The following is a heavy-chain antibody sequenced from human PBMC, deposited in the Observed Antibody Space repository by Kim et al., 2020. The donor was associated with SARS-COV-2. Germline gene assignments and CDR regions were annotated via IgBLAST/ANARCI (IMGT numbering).Heavy chain of an antibody. Sequence: GGSLRLSCAASGFTFSSYWMSWVRQAPGKGLEWVANIKQDGSEKYYVDSVKGRFTISRDNAKNSLYLQMNSLRAEDTAVYYCARDPEPYCSSTSCPADYWGQGTLVTVSS. D-gene: IGHD2-2*01. CDR1: GFTFSSYW. J-gene: IGHJ4*02. CDR3: ARDPEPYCSSTSCPADY. CDR2: IKQDGSEK. V-gene: IGHV3-7*01.